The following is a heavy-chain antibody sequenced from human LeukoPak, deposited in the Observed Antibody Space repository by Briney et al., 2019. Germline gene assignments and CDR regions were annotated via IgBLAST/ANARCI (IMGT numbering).Heavy chain of an antibody. D-gene: IGHD6-13*01. V-gene: IGHV3-23*01. J-gene: IGHJ4*02. CDR2: ISGRSVST. Sequence: PGGSLRLSCAASGFTVSSNYMSWVRQAPGKGLEWVSGISGRSVSTFYADSVKGRFTISRDNSKNTLFLQMNSLRAEDTAVYYCAKSPSIAAAGSLFDYWGQGTLVTVSS. CDR1: GFTVSSNY. CDR3: AKSPSIAAAGSLFDY.